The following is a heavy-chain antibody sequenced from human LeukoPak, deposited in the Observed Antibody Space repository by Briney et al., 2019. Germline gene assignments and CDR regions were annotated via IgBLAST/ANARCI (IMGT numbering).Heavy chain of an antibody. CDR2: ISAYNGNT. V-gene: IGHV1-18*01. CDR1: GYTFTSYG. D-gene: IGHD3-3*01. Sequence: ASVKVSCKASGYTFTSYGISWVRQAPGQGLEWMGWISAYNGNTNYAQKLQGRVTMTTDTSTSTAYMELSSLRSDDTAVYYCARDDFWSGYPYYFDYWGQGTLVTVSS. J-gene: IGHJ4*02. CDR3: ARDDFWSGYPYYFDY.